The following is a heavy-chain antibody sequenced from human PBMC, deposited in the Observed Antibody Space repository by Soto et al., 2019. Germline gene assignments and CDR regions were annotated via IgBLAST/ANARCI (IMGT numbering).Heavy chain of an antibody. Sequence: GGSLRLSCAASGFTVSSNYMSWVRQAPGKGLEWVSVIYSGGSTYYADSVKGRFTISRHNSKNTLYRQMKSLTAEYPAVYYCARNLAYFPVGVSSKSPKYYYYMDVWGKGTTVTVSS. J-gene: IGHJ6*03. CDR2: IYSGGST. CDR1: GFTVSSNY. D-gene: IGHD3-22*01. CDR3: ARNLAYFPVGVSSKSPKYYYYMDV. V-gene: IGHV3-53*04.